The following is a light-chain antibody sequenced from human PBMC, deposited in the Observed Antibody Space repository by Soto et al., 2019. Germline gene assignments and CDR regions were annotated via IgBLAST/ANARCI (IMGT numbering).Light chain of an antibody. Sequence: DIQMTQSPSSVSASVGDRVTITCRASQSISSWLAWYQQKPGTVPKLLIYAASSLQSGDPSRFSGSGAGTEFTLTITSLQPEDFRTYYCQQGDSFPITFGQGTRLEIK. CDR1: QSISSW. CDR3: QQGDSFPIT. J-gene: IGKJ5*01. V-gene: IGKV1-12*01. CDR2: AAS.